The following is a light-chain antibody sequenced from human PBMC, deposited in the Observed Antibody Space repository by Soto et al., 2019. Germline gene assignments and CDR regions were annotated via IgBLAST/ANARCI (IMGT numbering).Light chain of an antibody. Sequence: PVALARLAFIACRSNHIVVYSDGNTYLNWFQQRPGQSPRRLIYKVSNRDSGVQDRFSGSGSGTDFTLKISRVVDAEDGIRYCIPVKQWPTSRFGQRTKVEI. J-gene: IGKJ1*01. V-gene: IGKV2-30*01. CDR3: IPVKQWPTSR. CDR2: KVS. CDR1: HIVVYSDGNTY.